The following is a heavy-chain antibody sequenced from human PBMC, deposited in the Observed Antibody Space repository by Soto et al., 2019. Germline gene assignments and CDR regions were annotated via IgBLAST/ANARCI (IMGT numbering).Heavy chain of an antibody. V-gene: IGHV2-5*02. CDR1: GFSLSNSGVG. J-gene: IGHJ4*02. Sequence: QITLKESGPTLVKPTQTLTLTCSFSGFSLSNSGVGVGWIRQPPGKALEWLALIYWDDDRDYSPSLKSRLTIIKDPSKTQVVLRMTNMDPVDTATYYCAHITIVGTIGNLDYWGQGALVTVSS. CDR2: IYWDDDR. CDR3: AHITIVGTIGNLDY. D-gene: IGHD5-12*01.